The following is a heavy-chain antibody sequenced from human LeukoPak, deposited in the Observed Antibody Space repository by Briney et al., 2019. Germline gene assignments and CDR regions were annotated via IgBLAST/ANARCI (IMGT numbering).Heavy chain of an antibody. J-gene: IGHJ4*02. CDR3: AKAPMEDSWYIHFDY. CDR2: ISGSGGST. D-gene: IGHD6-13*01. Sequence: GGSLRLSCAASGFTFSSYAMSWVRQAPGKGLEWVSAISGSGGSTYYADSVKGRFTTSRDNSKNTLYLQINSLRAEDTAIYYCAKAPMEDSWYIHFDYWGQGTLVTVSS. CDR1: GFTFSSYA. V-gene: IGHV3-23*01.